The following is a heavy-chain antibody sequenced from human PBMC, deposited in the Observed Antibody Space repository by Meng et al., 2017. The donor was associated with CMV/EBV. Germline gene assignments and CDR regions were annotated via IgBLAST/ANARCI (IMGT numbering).Heavy chain of an antibody. D-gene: IGHD4-23*01. V-gene: IGHV4-61*01. Sequence: SGGSVSSVSYSWSWIRQPPGKGLEWIGYIYYSGSTNYNPSLKSRVTISVDTSKNQFSLKLSSVTAADTAVYYCARTPMVVTPYYVDYWGQGTLVTVSS. J-gene: IGHJ4*02. CDR1: GGSVSSVSYS. CDR3: ARTPMVVTPYYVDY. CDR2: IYYSGST.